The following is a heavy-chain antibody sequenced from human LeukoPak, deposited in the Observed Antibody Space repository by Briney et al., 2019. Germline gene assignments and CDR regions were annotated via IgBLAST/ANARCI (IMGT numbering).Heavy chain of an antibody. V-gene: IGHV3-20*01. Sequence: GGSLRLSCAASGFTFDNYGVNWVRQAPGKGLEWISGVTGNGGSTGYADSVKGRFTISRDNAKNSLYLQLNSLRAEDTALYHCARDRSYGSFDIWGQGTMVTVSS. CDR1: GFTFDNYG. D-gene: IGHD5-18*01. CDR3: ARDRSYGSFDI. J-gene: IGHJ3*02. CDR2: VTGNGGST.